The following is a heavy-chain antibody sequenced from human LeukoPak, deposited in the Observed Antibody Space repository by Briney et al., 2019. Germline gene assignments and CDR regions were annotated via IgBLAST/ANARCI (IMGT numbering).Heavy chain of an antibody. Sequence: GGSLRLSCAASGFTFSSYAMSWVRQAPGKGRESVSAISGSGGSTCYADSVKGRFTISRGNSKNTLYLQMNSLRAEDTAVYYCAKLHSSSWYYFDYWGQGTLVTVSS. J-gene: IGHJ4*02. D-gene: IGHD6-13*01. CDR3: AKLHSSSWYYFDY. V-gene: IGHV3-23*01. CDR1: GFTFSSYA. CDR2: ISGSGGST.